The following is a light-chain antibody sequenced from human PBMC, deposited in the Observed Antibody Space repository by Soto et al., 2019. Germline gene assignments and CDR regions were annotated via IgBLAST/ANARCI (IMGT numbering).Light chain of an antibody. CDR3: QQRSTWSRT. CDR2: DAS. V-gene: IGKV3-11*01. J-gene: IGKJ4*01. CDR1: QSGTSS. Sequence: EIVLTQSPATLSLSPGERVTLSCMASQSGTSSLFWYQQKPGQAPRLLMDDASNRATDIPARFSGSGSGTDFTLTISRLETEDSAVYYCQQRSTWSRTFGGGTKVEIK.